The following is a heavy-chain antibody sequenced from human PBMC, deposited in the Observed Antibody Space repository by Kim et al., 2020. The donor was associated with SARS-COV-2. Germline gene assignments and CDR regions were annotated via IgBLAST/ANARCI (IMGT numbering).Heavy chain of an antibody. CDR2: IWYDGSNK. CDR1: GFTFSSYG. CDR3: ARDVSSSWYEALDY. D-gene: IGHD6-13*01. V-gene: IGHV3-33*01. J-gene: IGHJ4*02. Sequence: GGSLRLSCAASGFTFSSYGMHWVRQAPGKGLEWVAVIWYDGSNKYYADSVKGRFTISRDNSKNTLYLQMNSLRAEDTAVYYCARDVSSSWYEALDYWGQGTLVTVSS.